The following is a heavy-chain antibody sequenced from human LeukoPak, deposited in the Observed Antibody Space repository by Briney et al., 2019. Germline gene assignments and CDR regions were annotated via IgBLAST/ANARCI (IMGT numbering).Heavy chain of an antibody. CDR3: AREDNYYGSGSYSWFDY. J-gene: IGHJ4*02. CDR1: GFTFSSYA. D-gene: IGHD3-10*01. V-gene: IGHV3-30*04. Sequence: HPGGSLRLSCAASGFTFSSYAMHWVRQAPGKGLEWVAVISYDGSNKYYADSVKGRFTISRDNSKNTLYLQMNSLRAEDTAVYYCAREDNYYGSGSYSWFDYWGQGTLVTVSS. CDR2: ISYDGSNK.